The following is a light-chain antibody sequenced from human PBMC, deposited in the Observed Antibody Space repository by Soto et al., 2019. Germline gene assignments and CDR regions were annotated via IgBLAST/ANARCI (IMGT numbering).Light chain of an antibody. CDR3: QQYNSYSEA. CDR1: QTISSW. CDR2: KAS. J-gene: IGKJ1*01. V-gene: IGKV1-5*03. Sequence: DIQMTQSPATLSGSVGGIVTVTCRASQTISSWLAWYQQKPGKAPKLLIYKASTLKSGVPSRFSGSGSGTEFTLTISSLQPDDFATYYCQQYNSYSEAFGQGSKVDVK.